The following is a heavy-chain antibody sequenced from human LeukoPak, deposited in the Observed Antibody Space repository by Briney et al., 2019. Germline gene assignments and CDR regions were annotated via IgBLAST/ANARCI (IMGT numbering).Heavy chain of an antibody. J-gene: IGHJ4*02. CDR3: ARHVGVVGATNY. CDR1: GGSISSSSYY. D-gene: IGHD1-26*01. CDR2: IYYSGST. V-gene: IGHV4-39*07. Sequence: PSETLSLTCTVSGGSISSSSYYWGWIRQPPGKGLEWIGSIYYSGSTSYNPSLKSPVTISVDTSKNQFSLKLTSVTAADTAVYYCARHVGVVGATNYWGQGTLVTVSS.